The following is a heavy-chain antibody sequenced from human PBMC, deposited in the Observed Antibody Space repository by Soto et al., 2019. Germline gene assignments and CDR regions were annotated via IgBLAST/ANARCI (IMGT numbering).Heavy chain of an antibody. Sequence: SETLSLTCTVSGGSISRYYWSWIRQPPGKGLEWIGYIYYSGSTNYNPSLKGRVTISVDTSKNQFSLKLSSVTAADTAVYYCARVLRFLEWSHRYYYYYMDVWGKGTTVTVSS. CDR2: IYYSGST. V-gene: IGHV4-59*01. J-gene: IGHJ6*03. D-gene: IGHD3-3*01. CDR3: ARVLRFLEWSHRYYYYYMDV. CDR1: GGSISRYY.